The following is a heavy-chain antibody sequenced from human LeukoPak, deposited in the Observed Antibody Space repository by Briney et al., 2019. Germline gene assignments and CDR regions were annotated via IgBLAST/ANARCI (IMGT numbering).Heavy chain of an antibody. CDR2: INSDGSST. V-gene: IGHV3-74*01. D-gene: IGHD6-13*01. Sequence: SGGSLRLSCAASGFTFSSYWMQWVRQAPGKGLVWVLRINSDGSSTSYADSVKGRFTISRDNAKNTLYLQMNSLRAEDTAVYYCAKGFSRQLAGMDVWGKGTTVTVSS. CDR1: GFTFSSYW. J-gene: IGHJ6*04. CDR3: AKGFSRQLAGMDV.